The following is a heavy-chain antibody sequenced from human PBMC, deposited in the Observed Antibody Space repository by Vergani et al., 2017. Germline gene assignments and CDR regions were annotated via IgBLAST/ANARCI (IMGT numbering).Heavy chain of an antibody. Sequence: QVQLQQWGGGLLKHSETLSLTCVVNGGSFTSYHWTWIRQSPGAGLEWVGDIDHTGRPDYNPSLKIRLTMSVDKSRNQFSLTLNSVTATDTAIYFCARVKTETNGHLYYYYYMDVWGQGTAVTVS. CDR3: ARVKTETNGHLYYYYYMDV. CDR2: IDHTGRP. J-gene: IGHJ6*03. V-gene: IGHV4-34*01. CDR1: GGSFTSYH. D-gene: IGHD2-8*01.